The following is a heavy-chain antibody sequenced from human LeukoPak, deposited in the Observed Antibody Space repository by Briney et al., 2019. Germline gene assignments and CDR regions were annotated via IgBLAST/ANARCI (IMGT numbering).Heavy chain of an antibody. CDR3: AKGGKVGATTIYDY. V-gene: IGHV3-30*02. Sequence: GGSLRLSCAASGFSYSSYSIHWVRQAPGKGLEWVAFIRYDGSNKYYADSVKGRFTISRDNSKNTLYLQMNSLRAEDTAVYYCAKGGKVGATTIYDYWGQGTLVTVSS. D-gene: IGHD1-26*01. J-gene: IGHJ4*02. CDR1: GFSYSSYS. CDR2: IRYDGSNK.